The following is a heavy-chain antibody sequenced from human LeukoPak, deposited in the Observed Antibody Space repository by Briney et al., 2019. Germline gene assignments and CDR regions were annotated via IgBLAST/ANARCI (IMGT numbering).Heavy chain of an antibody. CDR1: GHTFTSYG. CDR2: ISAYNGNT. Sequence: GASVKVSCKASGHTFTSYGISWVRQAPGQGLEWMGWISAYNGNTNYAQKLQGGVTMTTDTSTSTAYMELRSLRSDDTAVYYCARGMTTVTTPWFDPWGQGTLVTVSS. D-gene: IGHD4-11*01. J-gene: IGHJ5*02. CDR3: ARGMTTVTTPWFDP. V-gene: IGHV1-18*01.